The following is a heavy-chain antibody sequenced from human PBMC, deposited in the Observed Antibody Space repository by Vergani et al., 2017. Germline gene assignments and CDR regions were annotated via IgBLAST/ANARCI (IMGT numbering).Heavy chain of an antibody. CDR1: GLTFSSYS. D-gene: IGHD2-2*01. V-gene: IGHV3-21*01. Sequence: EVQLVESGGGLVKRGGSLRLSCAASGLTFSSYSMNWVRQAQGKGLEWVSSIRSSSSYIHYSDSLKGRFTISRDNSKNTLYLQMNSLRAEDTAVYYCAMGSSFDYWGQGTLVTVSS. CDR2: IRSSSSYI. J-gene: IGHJ4*02. CDR3: AMGSSFDY.